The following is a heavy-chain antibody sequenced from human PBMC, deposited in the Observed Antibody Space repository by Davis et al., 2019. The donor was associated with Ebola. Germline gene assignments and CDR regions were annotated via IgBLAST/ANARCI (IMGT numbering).Heavy chain of an antibody. CDR2: INHTGNT. CDR1: GGSFSGYY. D-gene: IGHD6-6*01. CDR3: ARVLQQVVRLDP. Sequence: SETLSLTCAVYGGSFSGYYWSWIRQPPGKGLEWIGEINHTGNTNYDPSLKSRVTISVDTSKSQFSLKVSSVTAADTAVYYCARVLQQVVRLDPWGQGTLVTVSS. V-gene: IGHV4-34*01. J-gene: IGHJ5*02.